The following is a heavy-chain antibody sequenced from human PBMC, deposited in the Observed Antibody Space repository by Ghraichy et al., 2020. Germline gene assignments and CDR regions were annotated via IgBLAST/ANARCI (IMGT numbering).Heavy chain of an antibody. CDR3: VRDYDWALDS. V-gene: IGHV3-48*02. D-gene: IGHD1-1*01. J-gene: IGHJ4*02. Sequence: GGSLRLSCEASGFTFSSYVMNWVRQAPGEGLEWVSYISHDSNRIYYPDSVKGRFTISRDNAKNSLYLQMNSLRDEDTAVYYCVRDYDWALDSWGQGVLVTVSS. CDR2: ISHDSNRI. CDR1: GFTFSSYV.